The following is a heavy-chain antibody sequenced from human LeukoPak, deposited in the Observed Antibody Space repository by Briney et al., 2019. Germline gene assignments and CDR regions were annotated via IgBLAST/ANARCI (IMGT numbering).Heavy chain of an antibody. D-gene: IGHD2-8*01. CDR2: ICGNGGST. J-gene: IGHJ2*01. Sequence: PGGSLRLSCAASRFTFGNYAMSWVRQAPGKGLEWVSAICGNGGSTYYADSVKGRFTISRDNSKDTLYLQMNGLRAEDTAVYYCARGIPMVYVTYWYFDLWGRGTLVTVSS. CDR3: ARGIPMVYVTYWYFDL. V-gene: IGHV3-23*01. CDR1: RFTFGNYA.